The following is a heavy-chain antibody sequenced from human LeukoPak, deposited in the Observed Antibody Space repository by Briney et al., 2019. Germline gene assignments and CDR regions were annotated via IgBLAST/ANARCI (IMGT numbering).Heavy chain of an antibody. CDR3: ARRVASANDAFDI. Sequence: TGGSLRLSCAASGFTFSSYSINWVRQAPGKGLEWVSSIGGSSNYIYYADSVKGRFSVSRDNTKNSLYLQMNSLRVEDMALFYCARRVASANDAFDIWGQGTMVTVSS. V-gene: IGHV3-21*01. CDR1: GFTFSSYS. D-gene: IGHD2-15*01. CDR2: IGGSSNYI. J-gene: IGHJ3*02.